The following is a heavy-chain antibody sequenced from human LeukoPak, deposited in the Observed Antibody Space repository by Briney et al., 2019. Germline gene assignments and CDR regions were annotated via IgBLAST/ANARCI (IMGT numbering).Heavy chain of an antibody. D-gene: IGHD6-6*01. V-gene: IGHV1-2*02. CDR3: ARDRNSGSSLAI. CDR1: GYTSTGYY. J-gene: IGHJ3*02. CDR2: IYPYSGDT. Sequence: GASVTVSCAASGYTSTGYYIHWGRQAPGQGLEWMGWIYPYSGDTNYAQNFQGRVTMTRDTSISTAYMELSSLKSDDTAVYYCARDRNSGSSLAIWGPGTMLTVSS.